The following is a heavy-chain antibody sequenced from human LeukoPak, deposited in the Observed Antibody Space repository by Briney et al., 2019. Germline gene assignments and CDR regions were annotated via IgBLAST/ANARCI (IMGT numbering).Heavy chain of an antibody. CDR2: INHSGST. CDR1: GGSFSGYY. D-gene: IGHD2-2*01. J-gene: IGHJ5*02. CDR3: ARWDIVVVPAARARFDP. V-gene: IGHV4-34*01. Sequence: SETLSLTCAVYGGSFSGYYWSWIRQPPGKGLEWIGEINHSGSTNYNPSLKSRVTISVDTSKNQFSLKLSSVTAADTAVYYCARWDIVVVPAARARFDPWGQGTLVNVSS.